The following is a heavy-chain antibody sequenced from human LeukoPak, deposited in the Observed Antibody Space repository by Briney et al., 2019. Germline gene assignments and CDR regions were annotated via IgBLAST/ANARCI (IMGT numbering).Heavy chain of an antibody. J-gene: IGHJ4*01. Sequence: GRSLRLSCAASGFTFSSYGMHWVRQAPGKGLEWVAVIWYDGSNENYADSVKGRFTISGDNSKKTMYLQMNSLRAEDTAVYYCARQGIVGAKRGGWFDYWGHGTLVTVSS. CDR1: GFTFSSYG. CDR2: IWYDGSNE. V-gene: IGHV3-33*01. CDR3: ARQGIVGAKRGGWFDY. D-gene: IGHD1-26*01.